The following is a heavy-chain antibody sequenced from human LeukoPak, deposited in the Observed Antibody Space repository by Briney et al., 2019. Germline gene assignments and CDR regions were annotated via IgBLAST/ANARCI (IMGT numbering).Heavy chain of an antibody. J-gene: IGHJ4*02. CDR2: IKQDGSEK. CDR3: ARSPSWSGGSSRDGDFDY. V-gene: IGHV3-7*01. Sequence: GGSLRLSCAASIYTFRMYWMYCVRQAPGKGLEWVANIKQDGSEKYYVDSVKGRFTISRDNAKNTLYLQMNRLRAEDTAVYYCARSPSWSGGSSRDGDFDYWGQGTLVAVSS. CDR1: IYTFRMYW. D-gene: IGHD2-15*01.